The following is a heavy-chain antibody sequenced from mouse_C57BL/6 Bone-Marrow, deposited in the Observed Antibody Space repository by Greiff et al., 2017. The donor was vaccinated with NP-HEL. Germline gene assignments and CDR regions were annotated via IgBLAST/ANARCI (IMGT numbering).Heavy chain of an antibody. V-gene: IGHV1-81*01. Sequence: QVQLQQSGAELARPGASVKLSCKASGYTFTSYGISWVKQRTGQGLEWIGEIYPRSGNTYYNEKFKGKATLTADKSSSTAYMELRSLTSEDSAVYFCARYDYGSSPEGYFDGWGTGTTVTVSS. J-gene: IGHJ1*03. D-gene: IGHD1-1*01. CDR1: GYTFTSYG. CDR3: ARYDYGSSPEGYFDG. CDR2: IYPRSGNT.